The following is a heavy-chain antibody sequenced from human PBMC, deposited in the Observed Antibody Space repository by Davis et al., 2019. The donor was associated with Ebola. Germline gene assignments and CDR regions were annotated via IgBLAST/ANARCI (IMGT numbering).Heavy chain of an antibody. J-gene: IGHJ4*02. D-gene: IGHD2-8*01. CDR2: ISSSGGYI. CDR1: GFTFSDYR. Sequence: PGGSLRLSCAASGFTFSDYRINWVRQAPGSGLEWVSSISSSGGYIYYADSVKGRFTVSRDNAKNSLYLQMNSLRAEDTAVFYCAEGGTNNFLGANWGQGTLVTVSS. V-gene: IGHV3-21*04. CDR3: AEGGTNNFLGAN.